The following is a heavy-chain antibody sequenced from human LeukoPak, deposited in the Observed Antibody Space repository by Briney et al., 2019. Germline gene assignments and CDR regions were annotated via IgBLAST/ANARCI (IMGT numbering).Heavy chain of an antibody. V-gene: IGHV3-23*01. CDR1: GFTFSSYA. D-gene: IGHD2-8*01. J-gene: IGHJ4*02. CDR2: ISGSGGST. CDR3: ARQGYCTNGVCYSV. Sequence: PGGSLRLSCAASGFTFSSYAISWVRQAPGQGLVWVSAISGSGGSTYYADSVKGRFTVSRDNSKNTLYLQMNSLRAEDTAVYYCARQGYCTNGVCYSVWGQGTLVTVSS.